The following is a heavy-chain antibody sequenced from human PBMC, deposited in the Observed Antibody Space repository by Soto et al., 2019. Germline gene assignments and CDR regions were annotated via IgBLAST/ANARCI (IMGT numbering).Heavy chain of an antibody. CDR2: ISGSGIGT. CDR1: GFTFSSYA. D-gene: IGHD1-26*01. CDR3: AKVREGRVSAGYDY. J-gene: IGHJ4*02. V-gene: IGHV3-23*01. Sequence: GGSLRLSCAASGFTFSSYAMSWVRQAPGKGLEWVSAISGSGIGTYYADSVKGRFTISRDNSKNTLYLQMNSLRAEDTALYYCAKVREGRVSAGYDYWGQGTLVTVSS.